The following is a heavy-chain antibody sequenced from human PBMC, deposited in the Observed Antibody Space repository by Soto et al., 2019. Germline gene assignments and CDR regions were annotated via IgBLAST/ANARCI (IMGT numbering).Heavy chain of an antibody. J-gene: IGHJ5*02. CDR2: INSDGSST. CDR1: GFTFSSYW. V-gene: IGHV3-74*01. CDR3: ARGTSGSSSRVRWFDP. Sequence: EVQLVESGGGLVQPGGSLRLSCAASGFTFSSYWMHWVRQAPGKGLVWVSRINSDGSSTSYADSVKGRFTISRDNAKNRLYLQMTSLRAEDTAVYYCARGTSGSSSRVRWFDPWGQGTLVTVSS. D-gene: IGHD6-6*01.